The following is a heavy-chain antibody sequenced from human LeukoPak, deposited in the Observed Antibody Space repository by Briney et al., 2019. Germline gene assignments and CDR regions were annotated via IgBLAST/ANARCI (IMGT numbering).Heavy chain of an antibody. D-gene: IGHD6-13*01. CDR1: GGSFSGYY. V-gene: IGHV4-34*01. CDR2: INHSGST. Sequence: SETLSLTCAVYGGSFSGYYWSWIRQPPGKGLGWIGEINHSGSTNYNPSLKSRVTISVDMSKNQFSLKLSSVTAADTAVYYCASGRGSSSWYYFDYWGQGTLVTVSS. J-gene: IGHJ4*02. CDR3: ASGRGSSSWYYFDY.